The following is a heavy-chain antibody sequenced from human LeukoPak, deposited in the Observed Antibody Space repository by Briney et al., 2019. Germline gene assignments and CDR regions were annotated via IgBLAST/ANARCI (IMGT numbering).Heavy chain of an antibody. CDR3: TRYNNDHFDY. D-gene: IGHD1-14*01. V-gene: IGHV3-33*01. CDR1: GFTFGGYG. Sequence: GGSLRLSCAGSGFTFGGYGMHWFRQTPGQGLEWVAVIAYDGSRAFYADSVKGRFTISRDNSKNTMSVQMDDLRAEDTAVYYCTRYNNDHFDYWGQGTLVTVSS. CDR2: IAYDGSRA. J-gene: IGHJ4*02.